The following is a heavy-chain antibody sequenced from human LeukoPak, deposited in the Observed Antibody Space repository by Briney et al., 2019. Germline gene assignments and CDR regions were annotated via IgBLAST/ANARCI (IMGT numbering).Heavy chain of an antibody. J-gene: IGHJ4*02. Sequence: PGRSLRLSCAASGFTFSSYAMHWVRQAPGKGLEGVAVISYDGSNKYYADSVKGRFTISRDNSKNTLYLQMNSLRAEDTAVYYCARDSLYSSSWYDYWGQGTLVTVSS. CDR1: GFTFSSYA. CDR3: ARDSLYSSSWYDY. V-gene: IGHV3-30*04. D-gene: IGHD6-13*01. CDR2: ISYDGSNK.